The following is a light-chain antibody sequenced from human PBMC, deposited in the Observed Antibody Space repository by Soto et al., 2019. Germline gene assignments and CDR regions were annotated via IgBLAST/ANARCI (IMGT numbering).Light chain of an antibody. CDR2: NTN. V-gene: IGLV1-40*01. CDR1: SSNIGAGYD. J-gene: IGLJ1*01. CDR3: QTYDYSLRGSNV. Sequence: QSMLTQPPAVSGAPGQRVTISCTGSSSNIGAGYDVHWYQQLPGAAPKLLISNTNNRPSGVPDRFSASKSATSASLAITGLQAEDEAVYYCQTYDYSLRGSNVFGTGTKVTVL.